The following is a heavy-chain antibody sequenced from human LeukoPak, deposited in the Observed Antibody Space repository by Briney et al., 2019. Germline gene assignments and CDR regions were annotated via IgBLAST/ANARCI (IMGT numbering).Heavy chain of an antibody. CDR2: TYYRSKWNN. Sequence: QTLSLTCAISGDTVSSNIAAWNWIRQSPSRGLEWLGRTYYRSKWNNDYAVSVKSRISINPDTSKNQFSLQLNSVTPEDTAVYYWARDLCSGGSCYWRFDYWGQGTLVTVPS. J-gene: IGHJ4*02. CDR3: ARDLCSGGSCYWRFDY. D-gene: IGHD2-15*01. V-gene: IGHV6-1*01. CDR1: GDTVSSNIAA.